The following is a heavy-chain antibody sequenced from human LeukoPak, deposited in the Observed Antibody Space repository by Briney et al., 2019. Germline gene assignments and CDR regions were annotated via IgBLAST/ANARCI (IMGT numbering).Heavy chain of an antibody. Sequence: GESLKISCKGSGYSFTSYWIGWVLQMPGKGLEWMGIIYPGDSDTRYSPSFQGQVTISADKSISTAYLQWSSLKASDAAMYYCARPMSEEIDGYTPTVDYWGQGTLVTVSS. D-gene: IGHD5-24*01. CDR3: ARPMSEEIDGYTPTVDY. J-gene: IGHJ4*02. CDR2: IYPGDSDT. V-gene: IGHV5-51*01. CDR1: GYSFTSYW.